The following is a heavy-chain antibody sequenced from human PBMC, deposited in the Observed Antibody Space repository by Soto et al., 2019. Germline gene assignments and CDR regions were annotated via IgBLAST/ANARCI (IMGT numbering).Heavy chain of an antibody. CDR2: IYYSGTT. Sequence: PSETLSLTCTVSGGSISSGGYYWSWIRQHPGKGLEWIGYIYYSGTTNYNPTLKSRITILVDTSENQFSLKLTSVTAADTAVYYCARHTDDILTGNEALDIWGQGTVVTVSS. J-gene: IGHJ3*02. CDR1: GGSISSGGYY. CDR3: ARHTDDILTGNEALDI. D-gene: IGHD3-9*01. V-gene: IGHV4-61*08.